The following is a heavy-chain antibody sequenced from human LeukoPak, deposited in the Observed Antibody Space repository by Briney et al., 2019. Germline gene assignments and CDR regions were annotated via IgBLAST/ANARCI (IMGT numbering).Heavy chain of an antibody. CDR3: ARGYCSSTSCYMDV. J-gene: IGHJ6*02. Sequence: GASVKVSCKTSGYTFTNYAMQWVRQAPGQRLEWMGWINAGNGNTKYSQKFQGRVTITRDTSASTAYMELSSLRSEDTAVYYCARGYCSSTSCYMDVWGQGTTVT. CDR1: GYTFTNYA. V-gene: IGHV1-3*01. D-gene: IGHD2-2*01. CDR2: INAGNGNT.